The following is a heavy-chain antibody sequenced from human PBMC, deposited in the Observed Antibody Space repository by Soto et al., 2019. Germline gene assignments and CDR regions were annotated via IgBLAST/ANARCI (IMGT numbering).Heavy chain of an antibody. CDR3: ARLNTSYDFWSGWLDY. J-gene: IGHJ4*02. Sequence: QVQLQESGPGLVKASQTLSLTCTVSGGSISSGGYYWSWIRQHPGKGLEWIGYIYYRGSTYYNPSLKSRVTISVDTSKNQFSLKVSSVTAADTAVYYCARLNTSYDFWSGWLDYWGQGTLVTVSS. D-gene: IGHD3-3*01. V-gene: IGHV4-31*03. CDR1: GGSISSGGYY. CDR2: IYYRGST.